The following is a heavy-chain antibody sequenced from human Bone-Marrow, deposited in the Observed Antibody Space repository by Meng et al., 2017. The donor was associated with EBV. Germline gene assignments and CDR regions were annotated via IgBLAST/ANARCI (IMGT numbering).Heavy chain of an antibody. D-gene: IGHD3-16*01. CDR3: AHRPTDYGSKFDY. V-gene: IGHV2-5*02. CDR2: VYWDDDK. Sequence: QITLKGSCSAFVTPTETLTVACNFSGFSLRISGVGVAWIRQRPGKALEWLALVYWDDDKRYRPSLRSRLTITKDTSKNQVVLLMTDMDPEDTGTYYCAHRPTDYGSKFDYWGQGTLVTVSS. J-gene: IGHJ4*02. CDR1: GFSLRISGVG.